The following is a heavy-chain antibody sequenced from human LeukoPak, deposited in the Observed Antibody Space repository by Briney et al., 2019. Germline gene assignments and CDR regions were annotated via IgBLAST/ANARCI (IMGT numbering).Heavy chain of an antibody. CDR1: GGSISSDY. J-gene: IGHJ3*02. V-gene: IGHV4-4*07. CDR2: IYGSGST. Sequence: SETLSLTCTVSGGSISSDYWSWIRQPAGKGLEWIGRIYGSGSTIYNASLKSRVTMSADTSKNQFSLKLSSVTAADTAVYYCARHKYSSGWPPEGAFDIWGQGTMVTVSS. D-gene: IGHD6-19*01. CDR3: ARHKYSSGWPPEGAFDI.